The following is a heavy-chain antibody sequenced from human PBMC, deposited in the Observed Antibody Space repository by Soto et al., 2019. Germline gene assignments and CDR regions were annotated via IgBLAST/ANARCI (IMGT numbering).Heavy chain of an antibody. CDR1: GFTFSGYA. J-gene: IGHJ4*02. Sequence: QVQLVESGGGVVQPGRSLRLSCAASGFTFSGYARHWVRQAPGTGLEWVAVISYDGSNEYYADSVKGRFTISRDNSKNTLDLQMNSLRAEDTAVYYCARGSAYYDFWSSYLHHYYFDYWGQVTLVTFSA. CDR3: ARGSAYYDFWSSYLHHYYFDY. D-gene: IGHD3-3*01. V-gene: IGHV3-30-3*01. CDR2: ISYDGSNE.